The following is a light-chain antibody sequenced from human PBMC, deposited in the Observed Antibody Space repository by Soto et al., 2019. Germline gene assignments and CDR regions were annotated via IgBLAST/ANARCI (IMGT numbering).Light chain of an antibody. CDR2: SAS. J-gene: IGKJ1*01. CDR3: QQYGASPWT. Sequence: IVLTQSPGTLSLSPGERATLSCRASQSVSSTYLAWYQQKPGQAPRLLIYSASSRVTGIPDRFSGSGSGTDFILTIIRLEPEDVAVYYCQQYGASPWTFGKETKVEIK. CDR1: QSVSSTY. V-gene: IGKV3-20*01.